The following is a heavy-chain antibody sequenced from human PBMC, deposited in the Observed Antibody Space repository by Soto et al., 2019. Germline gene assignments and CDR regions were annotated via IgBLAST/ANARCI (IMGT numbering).Heavy chain of an antibody. CDR1: GITISNYP. CDR3: VKDDGGYPSTAPH. V-gene: IGHV3-23*01. J-gene: IGHJ4*02. D-gene: IGHD3-22*01. Sequence: EVQLLESGGGLVQPGGSLRLSCAASGITISNYPMSWVRQAPGPGLDWVSGITGRGDRTYYADSAKRRFTISKDISRNSLSLQLDSLGVEETAVYFCVKDDGGYPSTAPHWGQGTLVTVSS. CDR2: ITGRGDRT.